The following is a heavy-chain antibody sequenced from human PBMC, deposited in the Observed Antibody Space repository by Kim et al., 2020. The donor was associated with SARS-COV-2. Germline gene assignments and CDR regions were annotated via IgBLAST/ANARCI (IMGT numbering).Heavy chain of an antibody. CDR1: GFTFSSYA. Sequence: GGSLRLSCAASGFTFSSYAMHWVRQAPGKGLEYVSAISSNGGSTYYANSVKGRFTISRDNSKNTLYLQMGSLRAEDMAVYYCARDRRGGLRYFDWLLGPVDYWGQGTLVTVSS. V-gene: IGHV3-64*01. J-gene: IGHJ4*02. CDR2: ISSNGGST. D-gene: IGHD3-9*01. CDR3: ARDRRGGLRYFDWLLGPVDY.